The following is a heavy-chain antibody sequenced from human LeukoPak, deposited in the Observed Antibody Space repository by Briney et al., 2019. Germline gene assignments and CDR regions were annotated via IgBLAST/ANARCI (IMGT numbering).Heavy chain of an antibody. V-gene: IGHV3-30*02. J-gene: IGHJ4*02. D-gene: IGHD3-22*01. CDR3: VKPYYTGKEVYYFDY. Sequence: PGGSLRLSCAASGLTFSRFGMHWVRQSPGKGLEWVAVIIDDGSNKYYADCVKGRFTISRDNSKNTLFLQMNSLRAEDTAVFYCVKPYYTGKEVYYFDYWGQGTLVTVSS. CDR2: IIDDGSNK. CDR1: GLTFSRFG.